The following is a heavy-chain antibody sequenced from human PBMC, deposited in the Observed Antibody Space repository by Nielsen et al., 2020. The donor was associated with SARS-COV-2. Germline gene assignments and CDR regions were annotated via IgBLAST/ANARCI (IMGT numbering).Heavy chain of an antibody. V-gene: IGHV3-53*01. J-gene: IGHJ3*02. CDR2: IYSGGST. D-gene: IGHD3-22*01. CDR3: AREYYYDSSGSEGAFDI. CDR1: GFTFSSYE. Sequence: GGSLRLSCAASGFTFSSYEMNWVRQAPGKGLEWVSVIYSGGSTYYADSVKGRFTISRDNSKNTLYLQMNSLRAEDTAVYYCAREYYYDSSGSEGAFDIWGQGTMVTVSS.